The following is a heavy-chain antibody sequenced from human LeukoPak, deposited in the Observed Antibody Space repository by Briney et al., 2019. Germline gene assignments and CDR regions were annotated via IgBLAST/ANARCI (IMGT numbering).Heavy chain of an antibody. D-gene: IGHD3-9*01. CDR1: GYTFTNYG. J-gene: IGHJ4*02. CDR3: ARADILTGSDY. Sequence: ASVKVSCKTPGYTFTNYGISWVRQAPGQGLEWMGWISAYNGNTNYAQKLQGRVTITADKSTSTAYMELSSLRSEDTAVYYCARADILTGSDYWGQGTLVTVSS. V-gene: IGHV1-18*01. CDR2: ISAYNGNT.